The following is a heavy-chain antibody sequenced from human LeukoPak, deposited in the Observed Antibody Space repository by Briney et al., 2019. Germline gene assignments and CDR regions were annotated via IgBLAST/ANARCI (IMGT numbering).Heavy chain of an antibody. Sequence: GGSLRLSCAASGVTLSTYAMSWVRQTPGKGLEWVSVIYSGGSTYYADSVKGRFTISRDNSKNTLYLQMNSLRAEDTAVYYCARVSGDYWGQGTLVTVSS. D-gene: IGHD1-26*01. CDR1: GVTLSTYA. CDR2: IYSGGST. V-gene: IGHV3-53*01. CDR3: ARVSGDY. J-gene: IGHJ4*02.